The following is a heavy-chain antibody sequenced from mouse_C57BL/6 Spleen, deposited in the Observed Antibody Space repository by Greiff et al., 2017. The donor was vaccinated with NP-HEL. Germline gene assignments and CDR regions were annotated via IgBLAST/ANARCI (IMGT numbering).Heavy chain of an antibody. Sequence: VQLQQSGPELVKPGASVKISCKASGYTFTDYYMNWVKQSHGKSLEWIGDINPNNGGTSYNQKFKGKATLTVDKSSSTAYMELRSLTSEDSAVYYCARGGYYGSSYGYAMDYWGQGTSVTVSS. J-gene: IGHJ4*01. D-gene: IGHD1-1*01. CDR3: ARGGYYGSSYGYAMDY. V-gene: IGHV1-26*01. CDR1: GYTFTDYY. CDR2: INPNNGGT.